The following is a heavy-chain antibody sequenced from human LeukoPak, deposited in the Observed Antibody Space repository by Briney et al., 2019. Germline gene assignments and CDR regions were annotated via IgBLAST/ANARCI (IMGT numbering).Heavy chain of an antibody. J-gene: IGHJ6*03. CDR2: VRLAGTKK. CDR1: GSMFTNSG. V-gene: IGHV3-30*02. D-gene: IGHD3-9*01. Sequence: GGALGLSCAASGSMFTNSGIHWVRQAPGKGLECVAFVRLAGTKKYYADSVKGRFTISGDNSKNTIFLQMDSLTSEDTAVYYCAKDFLLNYDILTCYYPYYYYMAVWGKPTTVTVSS. CDR3: AKDFLLNYDILTCYYPYYYYMAV.